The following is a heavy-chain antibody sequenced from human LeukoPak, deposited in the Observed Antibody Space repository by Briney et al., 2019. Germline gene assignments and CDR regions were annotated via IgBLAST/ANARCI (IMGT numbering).Heavy chain of an antibody. J-gene: IGHJ4*02. V-gene: IGHV4-39*01. CDR2: IYSSRST. D-gene: IGHD2-21*02. Sequence: PDTLSLTCTVSGGSISSYTYCWGWIRRAPGKWLVWDGRIYSSRSTSYNPSLKSRVNISIDTSKNQFSLSLSTVTAADTAVYYCASPGSGDYYYFDYWGQGTLVTVSS. CDR3: ASPGSGDYYYFDY. CDR1: GGSISSYTYC.